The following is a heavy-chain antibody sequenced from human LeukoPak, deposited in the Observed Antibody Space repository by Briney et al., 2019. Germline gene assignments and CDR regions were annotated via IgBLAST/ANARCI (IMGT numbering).Heavy chain of an antibody. CDR3: AKGSGAHFVHDF. J-gene: IGHJ4*02. V-gene: IGHV3-23*01. CDR2: ISASGDST. CDR1: GFTFSTYI. Sequence: PGGSLRLSCAASGFTFSTYIMNWVRQAPGQGMEWVSAISASGDSTCYADSVKGRFTISTDTSKNPLYLQVNRLSAKDTAVYYCAKGSGAHFVHDFWGQGTLVTVSS. D-gene: IGHD3-3*01.